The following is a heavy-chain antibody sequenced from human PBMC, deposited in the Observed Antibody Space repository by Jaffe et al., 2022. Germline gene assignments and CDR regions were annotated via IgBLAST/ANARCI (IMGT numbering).Heavy chain of an antibody. J-gene: IGHJ6*03. Sequence: EVQLVESGGGLVQPGGSLRLSCAASGFTFSSYWMSWVRQAPGKGLEWVANIKQDGSEKYYVDSVKGRFTISRDNAKNSLYLQMNSLRAEDTAVYYCARDRISGYDPSHLDYYYYMDVWGKGTTVTVSS. CDR2: IKQDGSEK. CDR3: ARDRISGYDPSHLDYYYYMDV. V-gene: IGHV3-7*01. CDR1: GFTFSSYW. D-gene: IGHD5-12*01.